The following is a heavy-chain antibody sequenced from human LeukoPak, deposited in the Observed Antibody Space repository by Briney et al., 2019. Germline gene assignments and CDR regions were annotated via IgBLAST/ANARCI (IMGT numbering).Heavy chain of an antibody. Sequence: GGSLRLSCAASGFTFSNYDMNWVRQATGRGLEWISYTSSSGTIYYADTVKGRFTISRDNAKNSLYLQMNSLRDEDTAMYYCARDLGHWGQGTLVTVSS. J-gene: IGHJ1*01. CDR3: ARDLGH. V-gene: IGHV3-48*02. CDR1: GFTFSNYD. CDR2: TSSSGTI.